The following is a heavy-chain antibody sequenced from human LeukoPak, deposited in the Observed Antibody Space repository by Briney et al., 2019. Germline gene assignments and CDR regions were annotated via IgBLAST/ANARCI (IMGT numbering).Heavy chain of an antibody. CDR1: GFTLNDHA. J-gene: IGHJ3*02. V-gene: IGHV3-9*01. CDR3: ARASYYYDTTGLGAVDI. CDR2: INWNSDNI. Sequence: GGSLRLSCAASGFTLNDHAMYWVRQPPGKGLEWVSGINWNSDNIGYADSVKGRFTISRDDAKNSLFLQMNSLRAEDTALYYCARASYYYDTTGLGAVDIWGQGTMVTVSS. D-gene: IGHD3-22*01.